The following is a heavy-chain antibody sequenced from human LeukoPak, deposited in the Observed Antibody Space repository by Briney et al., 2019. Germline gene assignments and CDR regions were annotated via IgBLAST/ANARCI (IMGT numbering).Heavy chain of an antibody. CDR2: IKQDGSHK. Sequence: GGSLRLSCAASGFTFSTYWMYWVRQAPGKGLEWVANIKQDGSHKYYVDSVKGRFTISRDNAKNSLYLQMNSLRVEDTAVFYCVREEGYWGQGTLVTVSS. J-gene: IGHJ4*02. CDR1: GFTFSTYW. V-gene: IGHV3-7*01. CDR3: VREEGY.